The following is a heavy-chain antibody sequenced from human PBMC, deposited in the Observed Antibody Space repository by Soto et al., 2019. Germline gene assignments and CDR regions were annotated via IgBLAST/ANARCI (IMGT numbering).Heavy chain of an antibody. CDR3: ARMMVMGGWFDP. D-gene: IGHD3-22*01. CDR1: GGSISSGGYY. V-gene: IGHV4-31*03. CDR2: IYYSGST. Sequence: QVQLQESGPGLVKPSQTLSLTCTVSGGSISSGGYYWSWIRQHPGKGLEWIGYIYYSGSTYYNPSLKMRVTISVHTSQNQFSLKLSSVTAADTAVYYCARMMVMGGWFDPWGPGTLVTVSS. J-gene: IGHJ5*02.